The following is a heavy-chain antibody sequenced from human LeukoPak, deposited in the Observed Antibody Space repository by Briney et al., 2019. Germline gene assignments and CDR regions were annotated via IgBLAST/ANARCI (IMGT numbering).Heavy chain of an antibody. CDR1: GGSISSYY. CDR2: IYYSGST. Sequence: SETLSLTCTVSGGSISSYYWSWIRQPPGKGLEWIGYIYYSGSTNYNPSLKSRATISVDTSKNQFSLKLSSVTAADTAVYYCARGRSGSGGRTLDYWGQGTLVTVSS. J-gene: IGHJ4*02. D-gene: IGHD2-15*01. V-gene: IGHV4-59*08. CDR3: ARGRSGSGGRTLDY.